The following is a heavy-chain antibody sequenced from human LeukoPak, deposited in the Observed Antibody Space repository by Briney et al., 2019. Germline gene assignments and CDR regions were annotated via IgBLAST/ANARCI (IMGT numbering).Heavy chain of an antibody. CDR2: IFYDGGNR. D-gene: IGHD5-18*01. Sequence: GGSLRPSCAASGFTFRNHGMHWVRQAPGKGLEWVAVIFYDGGNRYYADSVKGRFTISRDNSKNTLWLQMNSLRADDTAVYYCLRDRSYRYFDFWGPGTPVTVSS. V-gene: IGHV3-33*01. CDR1: GFTFRNHG. CDR3: LRDRSYRYFDF. J-gene: IGHJ4*02.